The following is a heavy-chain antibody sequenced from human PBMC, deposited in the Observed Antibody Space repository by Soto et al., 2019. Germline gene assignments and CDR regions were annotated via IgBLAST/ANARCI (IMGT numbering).Heavy chain of an antibody. CDR2: MNPNSGNT. D-gene: IGHD6-13*01. J-gene: IGHJ5*02. CDR3: ARGLGSSWYGRSANWFDP. CDR1: GYTFTSYD. V-gene: IGHV1-8*01. Sequence: QVQLVQSGAEVKKPGASVKVSCKASGYTFTSYDINWVRQATGQGLEWMGWMNPNSGNTGYVQKFQGRVTMTRNTSISTAYTELSSLRSEDTAVYYCARGLGSSWYGRSANWFDPWGQGTLVTVSS.